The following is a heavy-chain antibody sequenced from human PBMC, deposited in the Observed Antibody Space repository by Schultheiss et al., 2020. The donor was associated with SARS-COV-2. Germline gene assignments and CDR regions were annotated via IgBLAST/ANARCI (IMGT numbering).Heavy chain of an antibody. D-gene: IGHD2-2*01. CDR1: GGSVSGYY. V-gene: IGHV4-34*01. J-gene: IGHJ6*03. CDR2: INHSGST. Sequence: SETLSLTCAVYGGSVSGYYWSWLRQPPGKGLEWIGEINHSGSTNYNPSLKSRVTISVDTSKNQFSLKLSSVTAADTAVYYCARGPGVPAVYYYMDVWGKRTTVTVSS. CDR3: ARGPGVPAVYYYMDV.